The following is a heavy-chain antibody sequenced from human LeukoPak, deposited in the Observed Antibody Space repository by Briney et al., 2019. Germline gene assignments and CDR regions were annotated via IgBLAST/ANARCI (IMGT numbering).Heavy chain of an antibody. V-gene: IGHV3-33*01. J-gene: IGHJ6*04. D-gene: IGHD3-10*01. CDR1: GFTFSSYG. Sequence: GGSLRLSCAASGFTFSSYGMHWVRQAPGKGLEWVAVIWYDGSNKYYADSVKGRFTISRDNSKNTLYLQMNSLRAEDTAVYYCARNYGSGRLAPYYYGMDVWGKGTTVTVSS. CDR2: IWYDGSNK. CDR3: ARNYGSGRLAPYYYGMDV.